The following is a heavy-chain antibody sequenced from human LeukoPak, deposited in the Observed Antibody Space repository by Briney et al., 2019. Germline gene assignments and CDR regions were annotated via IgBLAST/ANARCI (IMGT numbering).Heavy chain of an antibody. J-gene: IGHJ4*02. CDR1: GFTFSSYA. D-gene: IGHD1-26*01. CDR3: ARSGIVGATTSPLDY. V-gene: IGHV3-64*01. CDR2: ISSNGGST. Sequence: TGGSLRLSCAASGFTFSSYAMHWVRQAPGKGLEYVSAISSNGGSTYYANSEKGRFTISRDNSKNTLYLQMGSLRAEDMAVYYCARSGIVGATTSPLDYWGQGTLVTVSS.